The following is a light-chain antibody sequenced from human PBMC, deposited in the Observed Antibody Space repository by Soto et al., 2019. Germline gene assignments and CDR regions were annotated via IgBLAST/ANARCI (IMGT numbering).Light chain of an antibody. CDR3: QQYEDRPPNHS. Sequence: EIVMTQSPATLSVSPGERATLSCRASQSVSTNLAWYQQKPGQAPRLLIYAASVRATGIPARFSGSGSGTEFNLTISILQSEDFAVYYCQQYEDRPPNHSFGGGTKVEIK. CDR2: AAS. V-gene: IGKV3D-15*03. J-gene: IGKJ4*01. CDR1: QSVSTN.